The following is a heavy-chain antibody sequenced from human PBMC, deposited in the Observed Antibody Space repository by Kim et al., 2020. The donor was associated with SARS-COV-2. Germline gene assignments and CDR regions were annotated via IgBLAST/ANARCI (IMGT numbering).Heavy chain of an antibody. Sequence: GGSLRLSCAASGFTFSSYGMHWVRQAPGKGLEWVAVISYDGSNKYYADSVKGRFTISRDNSKNTLYLQMNSLRAEDTAVYYCAKGATMVRGVLMGWGQGTLVTVSS. CDR3: AKGATMVRGVLMG. V-gene: IGHV3-30*18. CDR2: ISYDGSNK. J-gene: IGHJ4*02. D-gene: IGHD3-10*01. CDR1: GFTFSSYG.